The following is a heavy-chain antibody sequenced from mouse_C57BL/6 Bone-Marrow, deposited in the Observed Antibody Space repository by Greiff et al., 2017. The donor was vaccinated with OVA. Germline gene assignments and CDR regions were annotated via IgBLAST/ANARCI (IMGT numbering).Heavy chain of an antibody. D-gene: IGHD1-1*01. CDR3: ARLLRSPFAY. Sequence: DVMLVESGGGLVQPGGSLKLSCAASGFTFSDYYMYWVRQTPEKRLEWVAYISNGGGSTYYPDTVKGRFTISRDNAKNTLYLQMSRLKSEDTAMYYCARLLRSPFAYWGQGTLVTVSA. CDR2: ISNGGGST. J-gene: IGHJ3*01. V-gene: IGHV5-12*01. CDR1: GFTFSDYY.